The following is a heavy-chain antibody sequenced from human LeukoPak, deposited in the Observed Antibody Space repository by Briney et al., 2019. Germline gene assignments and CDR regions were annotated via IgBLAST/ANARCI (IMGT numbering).Heavy chain of an antibody. Sequence: SVKVSCKASGGTFSSYAIGWVRQAPGQGLEWMGGIIPIFGTANYAQKFQGRVTITADESTSTAYMELSSLRSEDTAVYYCATQITIFGVVARFDPWGQGTLVTVSS. CDR2: IIPIFGTA. D-gene: IGHD3-3*01. J-gene: IGHJ5*02. CDR1: GGTFSSYA. V-gene: IGHV1-69*13. CDR3: ATQITIFGVVARFDP.